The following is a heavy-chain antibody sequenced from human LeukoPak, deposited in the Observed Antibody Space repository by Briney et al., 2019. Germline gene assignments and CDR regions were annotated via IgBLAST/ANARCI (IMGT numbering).Heavy chain of an antibody. D-gene: IGHD3-3*01. CDR2: ITYGSDTI. CDR3: AKVIGDFWAYYYYYMDV. J-gene: IGHJ6*03. CDR1: GFYLGGHA. V-gene: IGHV3-48*04. Sequence: GGSLRLSCVASGFYLGGHAMHWLRQTPGKGLEWVAYITYGSDTIFYADSVKGRFTVSRDNAKNSLYLQMDSLRAEDTAVYYCAKVIGDFWAYYYYYMDVWGKGTTVTVSS.